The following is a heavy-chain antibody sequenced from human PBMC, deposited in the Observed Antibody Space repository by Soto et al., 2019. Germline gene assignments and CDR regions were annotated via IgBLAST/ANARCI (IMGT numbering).Heavy chain of an antibody. CDR2: ISGSGGST. J-gene: IGHJ4*02. CDR1: GFTFSSYA. CDR3: AKETGGGSYQRHAY. Sequence: EVQLLESGGGLVQPGVSLRLSCAASGFTFSSYAMSWVRQAPWKGLEWVSAISGSGGSTYYADSVKGRFTISRDNSKNTLYLQMHSLRAEDTAVYYCAKETGGGSYQRHAYWGQGTLVTVSS. D-gene: IGHD1-26*01. V-gene: IGHV3-23*01.